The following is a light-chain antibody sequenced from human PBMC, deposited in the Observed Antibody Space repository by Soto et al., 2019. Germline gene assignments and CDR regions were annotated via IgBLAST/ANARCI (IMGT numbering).Light chain of an antibody. Sequence: EIVLTQSPGTLSLSPGERATLSCRASQSVTSSYIAWYQQKPGQAPRLLIYGASNRATGIPDRFSGSGSGTDFTLMISRLETEDFAVYYCQQFGVIRWAFGQGTKVEVK. CDR2: GAS. CDR1: QSVTSSY. V-gene: IGKV3-20*01. J-gene: IGKJ1*01. CDR3: QQFGVIRWA.